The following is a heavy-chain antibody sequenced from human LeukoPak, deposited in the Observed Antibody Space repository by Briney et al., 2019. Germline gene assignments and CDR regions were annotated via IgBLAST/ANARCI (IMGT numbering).Heavy chain of an antibody. CDR3: AGRGSNSGTFDI. D-gene: IGHD4-23*01. V-gene: IGHV4-61*02. CDR1: GGSISSGGYY. J-gene: IGHJ3*02. Sequence: SETLSLTCTVSGGSISSGGYYWTWIRQPVGKRLEWIGRIYTSGGTDYNPSLKARATLSVDKSKNQFSLNLASLTAADTALYYCAGRGSNSGTFDIWGPGTFVTVSS. CDR2: IYTSGGT.